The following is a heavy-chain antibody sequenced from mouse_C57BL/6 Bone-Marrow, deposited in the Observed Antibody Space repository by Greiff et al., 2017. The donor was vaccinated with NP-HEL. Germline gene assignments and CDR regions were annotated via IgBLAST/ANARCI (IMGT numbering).Heavy chain of an antibody. V-gene: IGHV1-59*01. D-gene: IGHD2-3*01. CDR3: AGWLLRSR. J-gene: IGHJ2*01. Sequence: QVQLQQPGAELVRPGTSVKLSCKASGYTFTSYWMHWVKQRPGQGLEWIGVIDPSDSYTNYNQKFKGKATLTVDTSSSTAYMQLSSLTSEDSAVYYRAGWLLRSRWGQGTTLTVSS. CDR2: IDPSDSYT. CDR1: GYTFTSYW.